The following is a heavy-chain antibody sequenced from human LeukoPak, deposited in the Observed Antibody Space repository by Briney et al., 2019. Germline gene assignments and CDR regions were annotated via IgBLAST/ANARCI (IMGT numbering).Heavy chain of an antibody. CDR3: AREFSRYDILTGYLDYYYYMDV. D-gene: IGHD3-9*01. Sequence: GGSLRLSCVASRFTFSNYWMTWVRQAPGKGLERVANINKDGGEKYYMESVKGRFTISRDNAKNSLYLQMNSLRAEDTAVYYCAREFSRYDILTGYLDYYYYMDVWGKGTTVTISS. V-gene: IGHV3-7*01. CDR1: RFTFSNYW. J-gene: IGHJ6*03. CDR2: INKDGGEK.